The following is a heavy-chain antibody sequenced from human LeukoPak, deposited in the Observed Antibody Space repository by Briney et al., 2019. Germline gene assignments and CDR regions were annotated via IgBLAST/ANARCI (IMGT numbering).Heavy chain of an antibody. D-gene: IGHD2-15*01. Sequence: GGSLRLSCAASGFAFSDYNMRWIRQAPGKGLEWVSSISRSGSTKYYADSVKGRFTISRDNAKNSLFLQMNSLRAEDTAVYYCARVLRYCSGGNCYSGGLGYMDVWGKGTTVTISS. J-gene: IGHJ6*03. V-gene: IGHV3-11*01. CDR3: ARVLRYCSGGNCYSGGLGYMDV. CDR1: GFAFSDYN. CDR2: ISRSGSTK.